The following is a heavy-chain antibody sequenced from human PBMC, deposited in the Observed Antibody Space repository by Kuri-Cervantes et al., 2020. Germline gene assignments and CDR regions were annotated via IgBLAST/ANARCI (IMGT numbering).Heavy chain of an antibody. CDR1: GGSISSSGYY. CDR3: ARVPNYDFWSGYYGNNWFDP. V-gene: IGHV4-39*07. CDR2: INHSGST. Sequence: ESLKISCTVSGGSISSSGYYWSWIRQPPGKGLEWIGEINHSGSTNYNPSLKSRVTISVDTSKNQFSLKLSSVTAADTAVYYCARVPNYDFWSGYYGNNWFDPWGQGTLVTVSS. D-gene: IGHD3-3*01. J-gene: IGHJ5*02.